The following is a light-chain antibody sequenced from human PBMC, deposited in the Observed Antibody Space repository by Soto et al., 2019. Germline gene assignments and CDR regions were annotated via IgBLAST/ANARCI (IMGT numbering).Light chain of an antibody. CDR3: SSYTSSSPPVV. CDR2: DGS. Sequence: QSALTQPASVSGSPGQSITISCTGTSSDVGGYNYVSWYQQHPGKAPKLMIYDGSNRPSGVSNRFSGSKSGNTASLTISGLQAEDEADYYCSSYTSSSPPVVFGGGTKLTVL. J-gene: IGLJ2*01. CDR1: SSDVGGYNY. V-gene: IGLV2-14*01.